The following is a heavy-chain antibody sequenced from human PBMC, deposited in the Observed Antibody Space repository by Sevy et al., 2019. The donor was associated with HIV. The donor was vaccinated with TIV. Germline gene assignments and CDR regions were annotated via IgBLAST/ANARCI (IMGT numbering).Heavy chain of an antibody. V-gene: IGHV3-7*01. J-gene: IGHJ4*02. CDR2: VNLDGSGK. Sequence: GGSLRLSCAASGCSFSSYWMTWFRQAPGKELEWVANVNLDGSGKYYVDSVKGRFTISRDNARNSLSLQMNSLRAEDTAVYYCARSVDYWGQGTLVTVSS. CDR3: ARSVDY. CDR1: GCSFSSYW.